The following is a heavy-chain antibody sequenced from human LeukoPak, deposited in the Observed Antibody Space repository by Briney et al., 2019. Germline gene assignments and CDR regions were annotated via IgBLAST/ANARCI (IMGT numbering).Heavy chain of an antibody. CDR2: ISSSSSYI. J-gene: IGHJ4*02. CDR1: GFTFSSYS. CDR3: AREGGELWFKD. D-gene: IGHD3-10*01. V-gene: IGHV3-21*01. Sequence: GGSLSLSCAASGFTFSSYSMNWVRQAPGKGLEWVSSISSSSSYIYYADSVKGRFTISRDNAKNSLYLQMNSLRAEDTAVYYCAREGGELWFKDWGQGTLVTVSS.